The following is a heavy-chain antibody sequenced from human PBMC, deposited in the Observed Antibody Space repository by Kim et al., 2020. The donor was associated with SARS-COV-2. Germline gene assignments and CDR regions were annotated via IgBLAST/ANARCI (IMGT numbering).Heavy chain of an antibody. J-gene: IGHJ4*02. V-gene: IGHV4-39*01. Sequence: SETLSLTCTVSGGSISSSSYYWGWIRQPPGKGLEWIGSIYYSGSTYYNPSLKSRVTISVDTSKNQLSLKLSSVTAADTAVYYCARALAAAGPERHFDYCGQGTLVTVSS. CDR3: ARALAAAGPERHFDY. CDR2: IYYSGST. D-gene: IGHD6-13*01. CDR1: GGSISSSSYY.